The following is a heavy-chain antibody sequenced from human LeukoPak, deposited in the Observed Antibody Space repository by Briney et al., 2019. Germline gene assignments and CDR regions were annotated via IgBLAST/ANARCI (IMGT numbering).Heavy chain of an antibody. CDR1: GLTFSSYA. D-gene: IGHD3-22*01. CDR2: ISSNGGNT. J-gene: IGHJ4*02. Sequence: GGSLRLSCSASGLTFSSYAMHWVRQARGKGLEYVSAISSNGGNTYHADSVKGRFTISRDNSKNMMYLQMSSLRAEDTAVYYCVKGGKGISDSSGYYLFDYWGQGTLVTVSS. V-gene: IGHV3-64D*09. CDR3: VKGGKGISDSSGYYLFDY.